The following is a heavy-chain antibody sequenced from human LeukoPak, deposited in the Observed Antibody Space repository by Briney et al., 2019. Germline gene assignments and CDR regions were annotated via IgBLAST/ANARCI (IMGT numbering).Heavy chain of an antibody. CDR1: GGSISSSSYY. V-gene: IGHV4-39*01. J-gene: IGHJ4*02. CDR2: IYYSGST. D-gene: IGHD6-19*01. CDR3: ARHLGYSSGWDRPYYFDY. Sequence: SETLSLTCTVSGGSISSSSYYWGWIRQPPGTGLEWIGSIYYSGSTYYNPSLKSRVTISVDTSKNQFSLKLSSVTAADTAVYYCARHLGYSSGWDRPYYFDYWGQGTLVTVSS.